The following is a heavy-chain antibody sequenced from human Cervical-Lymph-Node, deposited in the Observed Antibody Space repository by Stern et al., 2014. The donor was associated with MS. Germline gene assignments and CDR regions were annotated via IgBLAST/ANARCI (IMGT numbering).Heavy chain of an antibody. V-gene: IGHV1-18*01. J-gene: IGHJ3*01. CDR2: ISAFKSDK. CDR1: GYTFITSG. D-gene: IGHD2-15*01. Sequence: QVQLVQSGAEVKKPGASVKVSCKASGYTFITSGISWVRQAPGQGLEWMGWISAFKSDKNYAQKFQRRVTVSTDTSTATAYMELRSLRSDDTAVYYCARDVVSPRTDGALDLWGQGTMVTVSS. CDR3: ARDVVSPRTDGALDL.